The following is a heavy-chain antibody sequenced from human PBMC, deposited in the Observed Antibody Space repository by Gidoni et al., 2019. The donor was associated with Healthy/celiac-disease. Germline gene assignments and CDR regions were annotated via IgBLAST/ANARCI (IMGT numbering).Heavy chain of an antibody. Sequence: GKGLVWVSRINSDGSSTSYADSVKGRFTISTDNAKNTLYLQMNSLRAEDTAVYYCARGRTMTTVVSYANWFDPWGQGTLVTVSS. D-gene: IGHD4-17*01. J-gene: IGHJ5*02. CDR2: INSDGSST. CDR3: ARGRTMTTVVSYANWFDP. V-gene: IGHV3-74*01.